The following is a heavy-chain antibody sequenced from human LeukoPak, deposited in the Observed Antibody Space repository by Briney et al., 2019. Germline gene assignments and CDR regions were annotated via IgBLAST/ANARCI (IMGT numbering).Heavy chain of an antibody. CDR3: ARRDYALDY. V-gene: IGHV4-61*01. CDR2: IYYSGST. CDR1: GGSVSSGSYH. D-gene: IGHD4-17*01. Sequence: SETLSLTCTVSGGSVSSGSYHWSWIRQPPGKGLEYIGYIYYSGSTNYDPSLKSRVTISLDTSKNQFSLNLRSVTAADTAVYYCARRDYALDYWGQGTLVTVSS. J-gene: IGHJ4*02.